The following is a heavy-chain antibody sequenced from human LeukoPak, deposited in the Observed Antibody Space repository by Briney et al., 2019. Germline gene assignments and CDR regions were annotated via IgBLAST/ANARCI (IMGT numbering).Heavy chain of an antibody. J-gene: IGHJ4*02. CDR2: INPSDSET. D-gene: IGHD3-10*01. Sequence: GESLKISCNGSGYSFTSYWIGWVRQMPGKGLEWMGIINPSDSETRYSPSFQGQVTISADKSISTAYLQWSSLKAADTAVYYCTRRDTYYLDNSVKVYDYWGQGTLVTASS. CDR3: TRRDTYYLDNSVKVYDY. CDR1: GYSFTSYW. V-gene: IGHV5-51*01.